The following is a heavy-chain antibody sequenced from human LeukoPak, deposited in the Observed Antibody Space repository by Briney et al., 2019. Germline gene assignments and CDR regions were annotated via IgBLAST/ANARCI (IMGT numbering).Heavy chain of an antibody. CDR3: ARDGQQLVLNLSYYYYYYMDV. CDR1: GFTFSSYG. D-gene: IGHD6-13*01. CDR2: IRYDGSNK. Sequence: SGGSLRLSCAASGFTFSSYGMHWVRQAPGKGLEWVAFIRYDGSNKYYADSVKGRFTISRDNSKNTLYLQMNSLRSEDTAVYYCARDGQQLVLNLSYYYYYYMDVWGKGTTVTISS. J-gene: IGHJ6*03. V-gene: IGHV3-30*02.